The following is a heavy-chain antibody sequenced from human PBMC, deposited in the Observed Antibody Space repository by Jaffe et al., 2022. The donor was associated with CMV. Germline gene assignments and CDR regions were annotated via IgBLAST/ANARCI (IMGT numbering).Heavy chain of an antibody. CDR3: ARAVAGTGDFEY. Sequence: QVQLQESGPGLVKPSETLSLTCTVSGDSINGYYWSWIRQPAGKGLEWIGRISSSGSTHYNPSLKSRVTMSVDTSNNQFSLDLTSVTAADTAVYYCARAVAGTGDFEYWGQGNLVTVSS. CDR2: ISSSGST. J-gene: IGHJ4*02. D-gene: IGHD6-19*01. V-gene: IGHV4-4*07. CDR1: GDSINGYY.